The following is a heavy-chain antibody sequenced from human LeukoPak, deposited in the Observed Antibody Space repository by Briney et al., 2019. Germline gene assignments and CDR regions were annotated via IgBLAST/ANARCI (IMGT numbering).Heavy chain of an antibody. CDR3: AKDQGYSSAWYSRDGFDM. Sequence: PGGSLRLSCAASGFTFSSYAMHWVRQAPGKGLEWVAVISYDGSNKYYADSVKGRFTISRDNSQNTLYVQMSSLRAEDTAVYYCAKDQGYSSAWYSRDGFDMWGQGTMVTVSS. J-gene: IGHJ3*02. CDR2: ISYDGSNK. D-gene: IGHD6-19*01. V-gene: IGHV3-30-3*01. CDR1: GFTFSSYA.